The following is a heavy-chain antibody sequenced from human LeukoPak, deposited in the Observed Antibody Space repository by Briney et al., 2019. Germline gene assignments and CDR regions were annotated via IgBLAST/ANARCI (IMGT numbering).Heavy chain of an antibody. V-gene: IGHV1-2*02. J-gene: IGHJ4*02. Sequence: ASAKVSCKASGYTFTAYHMHWVRQAPGQGLEWMGWLNPNSGGTNYAQKFQGRVTMTRHTSISTAYMELSNLRSDDTAVFYCARTLPLYSSSWYEYWGQGTLVTVSS. D-gene: IGHD6-13*01. CDR1: GYTFTAYH. CDR3: ARTLPLYSSSWYEY. CDR2: LNPNSGGT.